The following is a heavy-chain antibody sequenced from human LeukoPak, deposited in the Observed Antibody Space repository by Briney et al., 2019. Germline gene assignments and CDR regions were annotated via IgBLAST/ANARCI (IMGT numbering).Heavy chain of an antibody. CDR2: IIPIFGTA. D-gene: IGHD6-19*01. Sequence: ASVKVSCKASGGTFSSYAISWVRQAPGQGLEWMGGIIPIFGTANYAQKFQGRVTITADESTSTAYMELSSLRSEDTAVYYCARAGGAVAPDAFDIWGQGTMVTVSS. V-gene: IGHV1-69*13. CDR3: ARAGGAVAPDAFDI. CDR1: GGTFSSYA. J-gene: IGHJ3*02.